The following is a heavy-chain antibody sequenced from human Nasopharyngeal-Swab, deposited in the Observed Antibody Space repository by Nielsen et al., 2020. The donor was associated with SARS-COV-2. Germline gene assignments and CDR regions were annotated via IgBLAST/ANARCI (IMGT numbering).Heavy chain of an antibody. J-gene: IGHJ4*02. CDR3: AKMAGYSSRWYGSSLIDY. V-gene: IGHV3-30*18. D-gene: IGHD6-13*01. CDR1: GFTFSSYG. CDR2: ISYDGSNK. Sequence: GGSLRLSCAASGFTFSSYGMHWVRQAPGKGLEWVAVISYDGSNKYYADSVKGRFTISRDNSKNTLYLQMNSLRAEDTAVYYCAKMAGYSSRWYGSSLIDYWGQGTLVTVSS.